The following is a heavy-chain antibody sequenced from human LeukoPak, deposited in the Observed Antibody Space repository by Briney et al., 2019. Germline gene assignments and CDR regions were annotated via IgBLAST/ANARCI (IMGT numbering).Heavy chain of an antibody. CDR2: IKQDGSEK. CDR3: AGFLGYCSSTSCYYYGIYV. D-gene: IGHD2-2*01. Sequence: GGSLRLSCAASGFTFSSYWMSWVRQAPGKGLEWVANIKQDGSEKYYVDSVKGRFTISRDNAKNTLYLQMNSLRAEDTAVYYCAGFLGYCSSTSCYYYGIYVWGKVTTVTVAT. V-gene: IGHV3-7*03. J-gene: IGHJ6*04. CDR1: GFTFSSYW.